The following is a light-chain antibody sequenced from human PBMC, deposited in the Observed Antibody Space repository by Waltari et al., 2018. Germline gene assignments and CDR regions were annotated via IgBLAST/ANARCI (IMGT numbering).Light chain of an antibody. Sequence: EIVLTQSPGSLSSSPGERVTLSCRARQSVSRALAWYQQKHGQAPRLLIFGASNRATGIPDRFSGSGSETDFSLTISRLEPEDFAVYYCQHYVRLPATFGRGTKVEIK. CDR3: QHYVRLPAT. J-gene: IGKJ1*01. CDR1: QSVSRA. V-gene: IGKV3-20*01. CDR2: GAS.